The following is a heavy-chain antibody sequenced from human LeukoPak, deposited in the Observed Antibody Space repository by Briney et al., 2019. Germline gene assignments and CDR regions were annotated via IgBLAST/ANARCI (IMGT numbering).Heavy chain of an antibody. CDR2: IYYSGST. CDR3: ATRPDFWSGYSDY. CDR1: GGSISSSGYY. J-gene: IGHJ4*02. Sequence: SETLSLTCTVSGGSISSSGYYWGWIRQPPGKGLEWIGNIYYSGSTYYNPSLKSRVTISVDTSKNHFSLKLSSVTAADTAVYYCATRPDFWSGYSDYWGQGTLVTVSS. D-gene: IGHD3-3*01. V-gene: IGHV4-39*02.